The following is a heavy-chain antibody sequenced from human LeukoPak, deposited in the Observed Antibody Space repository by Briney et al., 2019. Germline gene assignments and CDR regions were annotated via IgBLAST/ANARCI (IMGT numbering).Heavy chain of an antibody. Sequence: GGSLRLSCAASGFTVSSNYMSWVRQAPGKGLEWVSVIYGGDSTNYADSVKGRFTVSRDSSKNTLYLQMNSLRAEDTAIYYCARDSEVSSSWSFDFWGQGTLVTVSS. D-gene: IGHD6-13*01. CDR3: ARDSEVSSSWSFDF. V-gene: IGHV3-66*01. CDR2: IYGGDST. CDR1: GFTVSSNY. J-gene: IGHJ4*02.